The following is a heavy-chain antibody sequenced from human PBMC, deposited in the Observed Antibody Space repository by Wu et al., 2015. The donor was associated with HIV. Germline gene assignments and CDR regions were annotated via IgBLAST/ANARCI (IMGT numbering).Heavy chain of an antibody. CDR3: ARAHIAGVGHDAFDI. CDR2: IIPIFGTA. Sequence: QVQLVQSGAEIKKPGSSVKVSCKASRGTFSSYAISWVRQAPGQGLEWMGGIIPIFGTANYAQKFQGRDTITADESTSTAYMELSSLRSEDTAVYYCARAHIAGVGHDAFDIWGQGTMVTVSS. J-gene: IGHJ3*02. CDR1: RGTFSSYA. D-gene: IGHD6-13*01. V-gene: IGHV1-69*12.